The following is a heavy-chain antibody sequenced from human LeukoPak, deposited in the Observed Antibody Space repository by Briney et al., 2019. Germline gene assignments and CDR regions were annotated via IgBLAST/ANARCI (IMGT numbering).Heavy chain of an antibody. Sequence: SETLSLTCAVYGGSFSSYYWSWIRQPPGKGLEWIGYIYYSGSTNYNPSLKSRVTISVDTSKDQFSLKLSSVTAADTAVYYCAREGLYCGGDCPPDYWGQGTLVTVSS. CDR2: IYYSGST. J-gene: IGHJ4*02. V-gene: IGHV4-59*01. D-gene: IGHD2-21*02. CDR1: GGSFSSYY. CDR3: AREGLYCGGDCPPDY.